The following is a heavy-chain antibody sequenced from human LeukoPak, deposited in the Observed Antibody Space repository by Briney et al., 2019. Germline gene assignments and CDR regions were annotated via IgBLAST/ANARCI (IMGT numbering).Heavy chain of an antibody. CDR2: IYTSGST. Sequence: SETLSLTCTVSGGSISSYYWSWIRQPPGKGLEGIGYIYTSGSTNYNPSLKSRVTISVDTSKNQFSLKLSSVTAADTAVYYCARLREKYYDSSGYYGAFDIWGQGTMVTVSS. J-gene: IGHJ3*02. CDR3: ARLREKYYDSSGYYGAFDI. D-gene: IGHD3-22*01. CDR1: GGSISSYY. V-gene: IGHV4-4*09.